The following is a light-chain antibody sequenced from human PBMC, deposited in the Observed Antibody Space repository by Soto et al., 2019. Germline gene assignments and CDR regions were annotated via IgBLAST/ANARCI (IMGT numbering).Light chain of an antibody. CDR3: QHYDNWPPGRT. CDR1: QSVSST. Sequence: EIVMTQSPAILSVSPGERATLSCRASQSVSSTLAWYQQQPGQAPRLLIYGASTRATGIPARFSGSGSGTECTLTISSLQSEDSALYYCQHYDNWPPGRTFGQGTKVEIK. J-gene: IGKJ1*01. V-gene: IGKV3-15*01. CDR2: GAS.